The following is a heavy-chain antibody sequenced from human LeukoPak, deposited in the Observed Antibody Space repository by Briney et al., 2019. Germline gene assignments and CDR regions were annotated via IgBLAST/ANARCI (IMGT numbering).Heavy chain of an antibody. CDR1: GGTFSSYA. D-gene: IGHD3-10*01. J-gene: IGHJ4*02. CDR2: IIPIFGTA. CDR3: ARAPVYGSGSYAPLDY. V-gene: IGHV1-69*13. Sequence: ASVKVSCKASGGTFSSYAISWVRQAPGQGLEWMGGIIPIFGTANYAQKFQGRVTITADESTSTAYMELSSLRSEDTAVYYCARAPVYGSGSYAPLDYWGQGTLVTVSS.